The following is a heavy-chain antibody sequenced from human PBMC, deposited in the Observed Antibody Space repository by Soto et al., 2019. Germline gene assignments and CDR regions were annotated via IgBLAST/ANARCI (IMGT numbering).Heavy chain of an antibody. V-gene: IGHV3-48*03. Sequence: HPGGSLRLSCAASGFTFSNYEMNWVRQAPGQGLEWVSYISGSGSAIYYADSVKGRFTISRDIAKNSLYLQMNSLRAEDTAVYYCARDPPYCTCGSCRLDYYYGMDVWGQGTTVTVSS. CDR3: ARDPPYCTCGSCRLDYYYGMDV. CDR1: GFTFSNYE. CDR2: ISGSGSAI. J-gene: IGHJ6*02. D-gene: IGHD2-15*01.